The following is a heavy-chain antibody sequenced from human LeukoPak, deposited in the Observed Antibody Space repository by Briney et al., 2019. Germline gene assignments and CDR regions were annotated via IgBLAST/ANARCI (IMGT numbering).Heavy chain of an antibody. D-gene: IGHD6-6*01. J-gene: IGHJ4*02. CDR1: GGSLSGHY. CDR3: ARDPCSSFSCPLRY. V-gene: IGHV4-34*01. Sequence: SETLSLTCAVSGGSLSGHYCNWIRQPPGKGLEWIGEINHSETTNYDPSLRGRVAISVDRSNNQCSLRLTSVTAADTAVYYCARDPCSSFSCPLRYWGQGAQVTVSS. CDR2: INHSETT.